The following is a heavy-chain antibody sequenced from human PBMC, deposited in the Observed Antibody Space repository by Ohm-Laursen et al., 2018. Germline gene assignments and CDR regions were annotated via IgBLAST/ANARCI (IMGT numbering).Heavy chain of an antibody. D-gene: IGHD4-23*01. CDR3: ASYDYGGSGRMDY. CDR2: ISSSGSS. J-gene: IGHJ4*02. V-gene: IGHV4-4*07. Sequence: SETLSLTCTVSGGSMNNYFWTWIRQPAGKGLEWIGRISSSGSSNYNPSLKSRVTISLNTSKNQFSLELSSVTAADTAVYYCASYDYGGSGRMDYWGQGTLVTVSS. CDR1: GGSMNNYF.